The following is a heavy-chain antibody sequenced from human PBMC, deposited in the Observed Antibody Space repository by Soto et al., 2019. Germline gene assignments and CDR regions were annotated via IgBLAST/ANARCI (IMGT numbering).Heavy chain of an antibody. CDR1: GYTFTDSY. D-gene: IGHD1-20*01. CDR3: AKVGRANWNLDY. V-gene: IGHV1-2*02. Sequence: ASVKVSCKASGYTFTDSYIHWVRQAPGQGLEWMGWINTNSGDTVYAQRFRGRVTMTRDTSITTAYMDLSRLRSDDTAVYYCAKVGRANWNLDYWGQGTPVTVSS. J-gene: IGHJ4*02. CDR2: INTNSGDT.